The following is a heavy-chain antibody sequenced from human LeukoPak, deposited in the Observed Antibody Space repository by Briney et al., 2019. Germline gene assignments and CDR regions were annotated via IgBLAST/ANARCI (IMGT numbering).Heavy chain of an antibody. Sequence: PGGSLRLSCAASGFTFSSYNMNWVRQAPGKGLEWVSSISSSSSYIYYADSVKGRFTISRDNAKNSLYLQMNSLRAEDTAVYYCARVRYSSSWFYDYWGQGTLVTVSS. V-gene: IGHV3-21*01. CDR3: ARVRYSSSWFYDY. J-gene: IGHJ4*02. CDR1: GFTFSSYN. CDR2: ISSSSSYI. D-gene: IGHD6-13*01.